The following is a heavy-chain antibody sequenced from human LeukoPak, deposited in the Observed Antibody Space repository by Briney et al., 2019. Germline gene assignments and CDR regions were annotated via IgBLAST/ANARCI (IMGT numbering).Heavy chain of an antibody. CDR2: ISYDGSNK. J-gene: IGHJ4*02. CDR3: ARDPHHSTRYSSGWYPPLDY. Sequence: SGGSLRLSCAASGFTFSSYAMHWVRQAPGKGLEWVAVISYDGSNKYYADSVKGRFTISRDNSKNTLYLQMNSLRAEDTAVYYCARDPHHSTRYSSGWYPPLDYWGQGTLVTVSS. V-gene: IGHV3-30*04. CDR1: GFTFSSYA. D-gene: IGHD6-19*01.